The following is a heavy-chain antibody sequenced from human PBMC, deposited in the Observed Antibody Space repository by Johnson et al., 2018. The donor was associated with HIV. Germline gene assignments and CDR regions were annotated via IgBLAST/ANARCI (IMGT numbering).Heavy chain of an antibody. CDR3: ARSPETGDRLWRAFDI. V-gene: IGHV3-30-3*01. Sequence: QVQLVESGGGVVQPGRSLRLSCAASGFTFSSYAMHWVRQAPGKGLEWVAVISYDGSNKYYADSVKGRFTISRDNSKNTLYLQMNSLRAEDTAVYYCARSPETGDRLWRAFDIWG. J-gene: IGHJ3*02. D-gene: IGHD4-17*01. CDR2: ISYDGSNK. CDR1: GFTFSSYA.